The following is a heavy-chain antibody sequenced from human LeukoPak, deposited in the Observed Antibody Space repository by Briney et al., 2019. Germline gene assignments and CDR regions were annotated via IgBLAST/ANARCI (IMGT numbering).Heavy chain of an antibody. J-gene: IGHJ5*02. CDR1: GGSISSTIYY. V-gene: IGHV4-39*07. D-gene: IGHD1-14*01. Sequence: PSETLSLTCRVSGGSISSTIYYWGWIRQPPGKELEWIGSADFSGSTYYNPSLKSRVTISVATSKNQFSLKLSSVTAADTAVYYCARGDWITDNWFDPWGQGTLVTVSS. CDR3: ARGDWITDNWFDP. CDR2: ADFSGST.